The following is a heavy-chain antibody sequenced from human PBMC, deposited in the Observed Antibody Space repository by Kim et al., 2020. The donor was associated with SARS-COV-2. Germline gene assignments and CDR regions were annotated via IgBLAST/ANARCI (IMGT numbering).Heavy chain of an antibody. CDR2: ISHSGTT. J-gene: IGHJ4*02. CDR1: GGSSSGFY. CDR3: ARLIHGYSYDYGVDY. D-gene: IGHD5-18*01. Sequence: SETLSLTCTVSGGSSSGFYWTWLRQPPGKGLEWIGEISHSGTTHYSLSLKGRVTISVDTSKNQFSLKLSSVTAADTAVYYCARLIHGYSYDYGVDYWGQGTLVTVSS. V-gene: IGHV4-34*01.